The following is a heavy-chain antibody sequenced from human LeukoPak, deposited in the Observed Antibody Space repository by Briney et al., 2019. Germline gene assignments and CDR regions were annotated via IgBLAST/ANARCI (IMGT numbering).Heavy chain of an antibody. CDR3: AKDPERITIFGVVKAFDI. CDR2: ISGSGGST. J-gene: IGHJ3*02. V-gene: IGHV3-23*01. D-gene: IGHD3-3*01. CDR1: GFTFSSYA. Sequence: TGGSLRLSCAASGFTFSSYAMSWVRQAPGKGLEWVSAISGSGGSTYYADSVKGRFTISRDNSKNTLYLQMNSLRAEDTAVYYCAKDPERITIFGVVKAFDIWGQGTMVTASS.